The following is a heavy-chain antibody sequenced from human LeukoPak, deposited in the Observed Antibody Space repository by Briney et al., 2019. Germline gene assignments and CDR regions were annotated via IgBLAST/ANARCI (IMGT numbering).Heavy chain of an antibody. CDR3: AREKGYCSSTSCYAVHAFDL. CDR1: GYTFTGYY. Sequence: ASVKVACKASGYTFTGYYMHWVRQAPGQGLEWMGWINPNSGGTNYAQKFQGRVTMTRDTSISTAYMELSRLRSDDTAVYYCAREKGYCSSTSCYAVHAFDLWGQGRMFTVSS. D-gene: IGHD2-2*01. V-gene: IGHV1-2*02. J-gene: IGHJ3*01. CDR2: INPNSGGT.